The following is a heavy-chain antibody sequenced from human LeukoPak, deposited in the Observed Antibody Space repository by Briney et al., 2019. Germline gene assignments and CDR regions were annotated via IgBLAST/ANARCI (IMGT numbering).Heavy chain of an antibody. V-gene: IGHV3-7*04. Sequence: GGSLRLSCAASGFTFSSYWMNWVRQAPGKGLEWVASIKPGGSDKYYVDSVKGRFTISRDNAKNSLYLQMNSLRDDDTAVYYCARGATSDLWRGRLLDYWGQGTLVTVSS. CDR1: GFTFSSYW. J-gene: IGHJ4*02. CDR2: IKPGGSDK. D-gene: IGHD2-21*01. CDR3: ARGATSDLWRGRLLDY.